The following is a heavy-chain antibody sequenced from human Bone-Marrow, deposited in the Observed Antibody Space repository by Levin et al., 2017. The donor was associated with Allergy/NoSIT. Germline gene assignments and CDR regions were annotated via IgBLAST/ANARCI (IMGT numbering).Heavy chain of an antibody. CDR3: ARGGVGYCTNGVCYAHDY. V-gene: IGHV4-39*07. CDR2: IYYSGTT. J-gene: IGHJ4*02. D-gene: IGHD2-8*01. Sequence: SETLSLTCTVSGGSISSSSNYWGWIRQPPGKGLEWIGSIYYSGTTYYNPSLKSRVTLSVDTSKNQFSLKRSAVTAAETAVYYWARGGVGYCTNGVCYAHDYWGQGTLVTVSS. CDR1: GGSISSSSNY.